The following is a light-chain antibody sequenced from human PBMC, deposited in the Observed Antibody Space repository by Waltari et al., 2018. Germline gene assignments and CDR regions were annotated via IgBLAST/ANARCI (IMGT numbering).Light chain of an antibody. V-gene: IGKV4-1*01. J-gene: IGKJ2*01. CDR3: QQYYETPHT. Sequence: DIVMTQAPDSLAVSPGERATISCKYSQSVFHRSRNKTYFAWYQQKVGQPPQLLMYWASTRGSGVPDRISGSGSATDFTLTVSSLQAEDVAVYYCQQYYETPHTFGQGTKLEIK. CDR2: WAS. CDR1: QSVFHRSRNKTY.